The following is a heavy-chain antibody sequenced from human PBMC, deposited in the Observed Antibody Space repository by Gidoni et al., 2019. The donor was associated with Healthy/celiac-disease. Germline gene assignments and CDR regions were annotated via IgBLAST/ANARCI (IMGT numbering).Heavy chain of an antibody. CDR3: AHRQRSDYDFWSGYEEFDP. J-gene: IGHJ5*02. V-gene: IGHV2-5*01. CDR2: IYWNDDK. D-gene: IGHD3-3*01. Sequence: QITLKESGPTLVKPTQTLTLTCTFSGFSLSTSGVGVGWIRQPPGKALEWLALIYWNDDKRYSPSLKSRLTITKDTSKNQVVLTMTNMDPVDTATYYCAHRQRSDYDFWSGYEEFDPWGQGTLVTVSS. CDR1: GFSLSTSGVG.